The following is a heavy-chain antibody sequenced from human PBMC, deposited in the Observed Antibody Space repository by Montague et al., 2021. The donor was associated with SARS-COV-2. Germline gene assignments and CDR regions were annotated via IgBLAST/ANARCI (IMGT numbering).Heavy chain of an antibody. V-gene: IGHV3-21*01. Sequence: SLRLSCAASGFTFSSYSMNWVRQAPVKGLEWVSSISSSSSYIYYXDSXNGRFTISRDNAKNSLYLQMNSLRAEDTAVYYCARDARYDFWSGYYFDYWGQGTLVTVSS. J-gene: IGHJ4*02. CDR1: GFTFSSYS. CDR2: ISSSSSYI. D-gene: IGHD3-3*01. CDR3: ARDARYDFWSGYYFDY.